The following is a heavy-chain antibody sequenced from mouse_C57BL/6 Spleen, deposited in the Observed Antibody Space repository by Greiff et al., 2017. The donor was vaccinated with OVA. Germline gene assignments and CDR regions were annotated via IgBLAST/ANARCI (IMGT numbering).Heavy chain of an antibody. Sequence: QVQLQQPGAELVKPGASVKLSCKASGYTFTSYWMHWVKQRPGQGLEWIGMIHPNSGSTNYNEKFKSKATLTVDKSSSTAYMQLSSLTSEDSAVYYCARGFYYGNYGFADWGQGTLVTVSA. J-gene: IGHJ3*01. CDR2: IHPNSGST. CDR3: ARGFYYGNYGFAD. D-gene: IGHD2-1*01. CDR1: GYTFTSYW. V-gene: IGHV1-64*01.